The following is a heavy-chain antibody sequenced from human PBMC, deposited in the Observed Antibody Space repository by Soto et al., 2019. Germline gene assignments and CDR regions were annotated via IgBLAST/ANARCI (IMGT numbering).Heavy chain of an antibody. Sequence: EVQLVESGGGLVKPGGSLRLSCAASGFTFSSYSMNWVRQAPGKGLEWVSSISSSSYIYYADSVKGRFTISRDNAKNSLYLQMNSLRAEDTAVYYCARDRAIFGVVINFDYWGQGTLVTVSS. J-gene: IGHJ4*02. CDR1: GFTFSSYS. V-gene: IGHV3-21*01. D-gene: IGHD3-3*01. CDR3: ARDRAIFGVVINFDY. CDR2: ISSSSYI.